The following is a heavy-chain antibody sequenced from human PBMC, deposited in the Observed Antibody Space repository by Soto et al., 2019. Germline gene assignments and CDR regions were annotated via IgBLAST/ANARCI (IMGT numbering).Heavy chain of an antibody. D-gene: IGHD3-22*01. CDR3: ARDGKYDSSGYYYSH. CDR1: GYTFTTYY. V-gene: IGHV1-46*01. Sequence: GASVKVSCKASGYTFTTYYMHWVRQAPGQGLEWMGIINPTGDSPSYAQKFQGRVTMTRDTSTNTVYMELSSLRSVDTAIYYCARDGKYDSSGYYYSHWGQGTLVTVSS. J-gene: IGHJ4*02. CDR2: INPTGDSP.